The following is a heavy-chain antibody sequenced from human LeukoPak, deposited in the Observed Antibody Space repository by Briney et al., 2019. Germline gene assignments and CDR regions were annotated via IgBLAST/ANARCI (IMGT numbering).Heavy chain of an antibody. CDR2: ISWNSGSI. CDR3: AKGALSYYWNGYFPNWCDP. Sequence: GGSLRLSCAASGFTFDDYAMHWVRQAPGKGVEWVSGISWNSGSIGYADSVKGRFTISRDDAKNSLYLQINSLRAEDMALYYCAKGALSYYWNGYFPNWCDPWGRGTLLTVSS. CDR1: GFTFDDYA. V-gene: IGHV3-9*03. D-gene: IGHD3-3*01. J-gene: IGHJ5*02.